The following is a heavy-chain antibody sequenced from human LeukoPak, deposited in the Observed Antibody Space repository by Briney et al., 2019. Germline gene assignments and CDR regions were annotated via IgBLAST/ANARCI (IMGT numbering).Heavy chain of an antibody. J-gene: IGHJ3*02. D-gene: IGHD2-21*02. CDR2: IVVGSGNT. Sequence: SVKFSCKASGFTFTSSAVQWVRQARGQRLEWMGWIVVGSGNTNYAQNFQERVTITRDMSTSTAYKDLSSLRSEDTAVYYCAADQSIGDYAFDIWGQGTMVTVSS. V-gene: IGHV1-58*01. CDR3: AADQSIGDYAFDI. CDR1: GFTFTSSA.